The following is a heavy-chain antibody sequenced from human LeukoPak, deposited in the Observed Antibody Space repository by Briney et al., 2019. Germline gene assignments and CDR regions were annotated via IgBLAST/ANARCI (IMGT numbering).Heavy chain of an antibody. D-gene: IGHD2-15*01. V-gene: IGHV4-38-2*01. CDR3: ARSNLFIGDIVVVVAAKNYYYYMDV. CDR1: GYSISSGYY. J-gene: IGHJ6*03. Sequence: SETLSLTCAVSGYSISSGYYWGWIRQPPGKGLEWIGSIYHSGSTYYNPSLKSRVTISVDTSKNQFSLKLSSVTAADTAVYYCARSNLFIGDIVVVVAAKNYYYYMDVWGKGTTVTVSS. CDR2: IYHSGST.